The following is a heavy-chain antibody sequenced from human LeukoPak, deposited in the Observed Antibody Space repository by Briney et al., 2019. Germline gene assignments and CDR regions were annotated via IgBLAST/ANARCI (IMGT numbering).Heavy chain of an antibody. CDR1: GFTLSSYA. Sequence: GGSLRLSCAASGFTLSSYAMSWVRQAPGKGLEWVSSISGGGGSTYYADSVKGRFTISRDNSKNTLYLQMNSLRAEDTAVYYCAKDWRCSSTSCYRTSLSLGMDVWGQGTTVTVSS. J-gene: IGHJ6*02. V-gene: IGHV3-23*01. CDR2: ISGGGGST. D-gene: IGHD2-2*01. CDR3: AKDWRCSSTSCYRTSLSLGMDV.